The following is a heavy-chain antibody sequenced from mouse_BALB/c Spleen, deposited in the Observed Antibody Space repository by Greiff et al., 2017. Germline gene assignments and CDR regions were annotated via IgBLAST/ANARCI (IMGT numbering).Heavy chain of an antibody. CDR3: ARDLSAWFAY. Sequence: EVMLVESGGGLVQPGGSLKLSCAASGFTFSSYGMSWVRQTPDKRLELVATINSNGGSTYYPDSVKGRFTISRDNAKNTLYLQMSSLKSEDTAMYYCARDLSAWFAYWGQGTLVTVSA. CDR1: GFTFSSYG. V-gene: IGHV5-6-3*01. J-gene: IGHJ3*01. CDR2: INSNGGST.